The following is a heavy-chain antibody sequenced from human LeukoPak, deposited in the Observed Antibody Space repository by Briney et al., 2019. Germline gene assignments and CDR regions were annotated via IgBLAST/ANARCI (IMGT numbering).Heavy chain of an antibody. V-gene: IGHV3-7*03. Sequence: PGGSLRLSCAVSGFPFSNSWMYWVRQAPGKGLEGLANINKDGGGISYVDSVKGRFIISRDNASNSLYLQMNSLRVEDTAVYFCAGGNSMDVWGKGTAVTVSS. D-gene: IGHD1/OR15-1a*01. CDR1: GFPFSNSW. CDR3: AGGNSMDV. CDR2: INKDGGGI. J-gene: IGHJ6*04.